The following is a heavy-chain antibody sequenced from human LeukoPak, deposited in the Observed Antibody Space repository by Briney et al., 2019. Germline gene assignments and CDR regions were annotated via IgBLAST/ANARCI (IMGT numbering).Heavy chain of an antibody. CDR3: ARAVAAGRRYDYYYMDV. J-gene: IGHJ6*03. Sequence: PGRSLRLSCAASGYTFSSYGMHWVRQAPGKGLEWVAVIWYDGSNKYYADSVKGRFTISRDNSKNTLYLQMNSLRAEDTAVYYCARAVAAGRRYDYYYMDVWGKGTTVTVSS. D-gene: IGHD6-13*01. CDR2: IWYDGSNK. V-gene: IGHV3-33*01. CDR1: GYTFSSYG.